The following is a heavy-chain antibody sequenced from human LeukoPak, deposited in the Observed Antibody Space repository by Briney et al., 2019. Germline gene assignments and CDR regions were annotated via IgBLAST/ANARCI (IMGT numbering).Heavy chain of an antibody. V-gene: IGHV3-23*01. CDR3: AKFAWCLVHVTNWFDP. Sequence: GRSLRLSCAASGFTFSTYAMNWVRQAPGKGLEWVSTISHTAGSTYYADSVKGRFTISRDNSKNTLYLQMYSLRAEDTAIYYCAKFAWCLVHVTNWFDPWGQGTLVTVSS. J-gene: IGHJ5*02. D-gene: IGHD4/OR15-4a*01. CDR2: ISHTAGST. CDR1: GFTFSTYA.